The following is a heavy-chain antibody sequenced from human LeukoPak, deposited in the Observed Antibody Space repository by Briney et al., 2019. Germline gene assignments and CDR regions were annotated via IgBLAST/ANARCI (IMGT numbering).Heavy chain of an antibody. D-gene: IGHD2-15*01. CDR3: ARERTLTSCYDY. V-gene: IGHV1-2*02. CDR1: GYTFTGYY. J-gene: IGHJ4*02. Sequence: GASVKVSCKASGYTFTGYYMHWVRQAPGQGLEWMGWINPNSGGTNYAQKCQGRVTMTRDTSISTAYMELSRLRSDDTAVYYCARERTLTSCYDYWGQGTLATVSS. CDR2: INPNSGGT.